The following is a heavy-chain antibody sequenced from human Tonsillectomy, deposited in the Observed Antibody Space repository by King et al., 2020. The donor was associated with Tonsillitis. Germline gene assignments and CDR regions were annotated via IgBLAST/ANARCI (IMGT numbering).Heavy chain of an antibody. CDR1: GFIFSDYY. D-gene: IGHD3-16*01. CDR2: ISSTSSYT. Sequence: VQLVESGGGLVKPGGSLRLSCAASGFIFSDYYMSWIRQAPGKGLEWVSYISSTSSYTNYADSVKGRFTISRDNAKKSLYLQMNSLRAEDTAVYYCARDISPLRYDYVWGSYGYSYIDSWGQGTLVTVSS. J-gene: IGHJ4*02. CDR3: ARDISPLRYDYVWGSYGYSYIDS. V-gene: IGHV3-11*06.